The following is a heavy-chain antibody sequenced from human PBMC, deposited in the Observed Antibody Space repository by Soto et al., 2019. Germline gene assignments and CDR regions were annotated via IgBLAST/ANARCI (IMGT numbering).Heavy chain of an antibody. CDR2: TYYRSKWYD. V-gene: IGHV6-1*01. J-gene: IGHJ4*02. Sequence: SQTLSLTCAISGDSVSSNTVAWNWIRQSPSRGLEWLGRTYYRSKWYDDYAESVKSRITINPDTSQNQFSLKLSSVTAADTAVYYCARSDGRYWGQGTLVTVSS. CDR3: ARSDGRY. CDR1: GDSVSSNTVA.